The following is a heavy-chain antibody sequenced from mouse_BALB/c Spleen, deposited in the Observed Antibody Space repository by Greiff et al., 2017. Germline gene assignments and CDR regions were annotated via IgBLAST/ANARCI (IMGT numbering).Heavy chain of an antibody. V-gene: IGHV5-6-5*01. J-gene: IGHJ3*01. Sequence: EVQLQESGGGLVKPGGSLKLSCAASGFTFSSYAMSWVRQTPEKRLEWVASISSGGSTYYPDSVKGRFTISRDNARNILYLQMSSLRSEDTAMYYCARDYYGSSYWFAYWGQGTLVTVSA. CDR3: ARDYYGSSYWFAY. CDR1: GFTFSSYA. CDR2: ISSGGST. D-gene: IGHD1-1*01.